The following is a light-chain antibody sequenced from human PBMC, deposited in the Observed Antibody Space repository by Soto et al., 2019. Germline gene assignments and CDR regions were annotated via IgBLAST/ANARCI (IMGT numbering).Light chain of an antibody. CDR1: QSISIT. V-gene: IGKV3-15*01. J-gene: IGKJ4*01. CDR3: QQYNNWPRT. CDR2: GAS. Sequence: EIVMTQSPATLSVSPGERATLSCRASQSISITLAWYQQKPDQAPRLLIYGASTRATDIPARFSGSGSGTEFPLTISGLQSEDFAVYYCQQYNNWPRTFGGGTKVEI.